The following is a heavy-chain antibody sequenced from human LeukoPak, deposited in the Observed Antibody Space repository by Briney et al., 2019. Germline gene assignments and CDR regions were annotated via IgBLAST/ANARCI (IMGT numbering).Heavy chain of an antibody. J-gene: IGHJ4*02. D-gene: IGHD2-2*01. CDR2: IYYSGST. CDR3: ARLHCSSTSCFSAFDY. V-gene: IGHV4-39*01. Sequence: PSETLSLTCSVSGGSISSSSYYWAWIRQPPGKGLEWIGSIYYSGSTYYNPSLKSRLTISVDTSKNQFSLTLSSVTAADTAVYYCARLHCSSTSCFSAFDYWGQGTLVIVSS. CDR1: GGSISSSSYY.